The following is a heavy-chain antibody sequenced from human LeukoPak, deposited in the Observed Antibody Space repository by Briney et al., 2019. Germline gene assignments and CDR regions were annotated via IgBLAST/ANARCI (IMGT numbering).Heavy chain of an antibody. CDR2: IYHSGST. D-gene: IGHD2-2*01. CDR1: GGSISSGGYY. Sequence: SQTLSLTCTVSGGSISSGGYYWSWIRQPPGKGLEWIGYIYHSGSTYYNPSLKSRVTISVDTSKNQFSLKLSSVTAADTAVYYCASGIVVVPARYYYMDVWGKGTTVTVSS. CDR3: ASGIVVVPARYYYMDV. V-gene: IGHV4-30-2*02. J-gene: IGHJ6*03.